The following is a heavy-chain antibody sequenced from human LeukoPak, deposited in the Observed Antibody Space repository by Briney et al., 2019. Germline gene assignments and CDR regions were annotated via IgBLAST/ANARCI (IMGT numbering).Heavy chain of an antibody. CDR3: ATAFGVEAFDI. D-gene: IGHD3-10*01. CDR1: GFTFSNYG. Sequence: PGRSLRLSCAASGFTFSNYGMHWVRQAPGKGLEWVAVLSYDGSNEYYADSVKGRFAISRDNSKNTLYLQMNSLRAEDTAVYYCATAFGVEAFDIWGQGTMVTVSS. V-gene: IGHV3-30*03. J-gene: IGHJ3*02. CDR2: LSYDGSNE.